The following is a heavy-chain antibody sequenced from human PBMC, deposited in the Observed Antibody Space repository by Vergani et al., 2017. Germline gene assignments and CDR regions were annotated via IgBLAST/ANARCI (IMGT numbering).Heavy chain of an antibody. D-gene: IGHD3-16*01. V-gene: IGHV3-23*01. CDR2: ISGSGGST. CDR3: AAKLITGRPRDWYFDL. J-gene: IGHJ2*01. CDR1: GFTFSSYA. Sequence: EVQLLESGGGLVQPGGSLRLSCAASGFTFSSYAMSWVRQAPGKGLEWVSAISGSGGSTYYADSVKGRFTISRDNSKNTLYLQMNSLRAEDTAVYYCAAKLITGRPRDWYFDLWGRGTLVTVSS.